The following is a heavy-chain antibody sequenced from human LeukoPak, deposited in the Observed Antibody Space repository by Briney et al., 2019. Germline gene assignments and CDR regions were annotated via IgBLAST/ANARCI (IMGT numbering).Heavy chain of an antibody. CDR2: IYSGGST. CDR1: GFTVSSNY. Sequence: PGGSLRLSCAASGFTVSSNYMSWVRQAPGKGLEWVSVIYSGGSTYYADSVKGRFTTSRDNSKNSLYLQMNSLRAEDAAVYYCVRGDYGDYTLFDYWGQGTLVTVSS. CDR3: VRGDYGDYTLFDY. J-gene: IGHJ4*02. D-gene: IGHD4-17*01. V-gene: IGHV3-53*01.